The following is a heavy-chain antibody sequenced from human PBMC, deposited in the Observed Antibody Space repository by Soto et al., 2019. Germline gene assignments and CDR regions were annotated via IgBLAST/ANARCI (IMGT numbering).Heavy chain of an antibody. V-gene: IGHV1-46*03. D-gene: IGHD2-21*02. CDR3: ARGGHVVVVTAAFDY. CDR2: INPSGGHT. Sequence: ASVKVSCKASGNTFSHFYIPGVRQAPGQGLEWMGTINPSGGHTTYAQKFLGRVTMTRDTSTSTLYMELTSLRSEDTAVYYYARGGHVVVVTAAFDYWGRG. CDR1: GNTFSHFY. J-gene: IGHJ4*02.